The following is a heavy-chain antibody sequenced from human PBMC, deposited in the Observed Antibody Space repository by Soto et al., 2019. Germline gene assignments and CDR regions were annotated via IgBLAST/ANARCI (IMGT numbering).Heavy chain of an antibody. Sequence: HPGGSLRLSCAASGFTFSSYAMSWVRQAPGKGLEWVSAISGSGGSTYYADSVKGRFTISRDNSKNTLYLQMNSLRAEDTAVYYCAKDSGYSSSGYPNHFDYWGQGTLVTVSS. D-gene: IGHD6-13*01. CDR3: AKDSGYSSSGYPNHFDY. CDR2: ISGSGGST. V-gene: IGHV3-23*01. CDR1: GFTFSSYA. J-gene: IGHJ4*02.